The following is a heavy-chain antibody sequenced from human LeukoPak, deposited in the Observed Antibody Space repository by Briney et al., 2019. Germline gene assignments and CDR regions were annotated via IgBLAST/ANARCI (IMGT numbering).Heavy chain of an antibody. CDR2: IRSKAYGGTT. V-gene: IGHV3-49*03. CDR1: GFTFGDYA. J-gene: IGHJ4*02. CDR3: TRAVWGSSWYTADY. D-gene: IGHD6-13*01. Sequence: GGSLRLSCTASGFTFGDYAMSWFRQAPGKGLEWVGFIRSKAYGGTTEYAASVKGRFPISRDDSKSIAYLQMNSLKTEDTAVYYCTRAVWGSSWYTADYWGQGTLVTVSS.